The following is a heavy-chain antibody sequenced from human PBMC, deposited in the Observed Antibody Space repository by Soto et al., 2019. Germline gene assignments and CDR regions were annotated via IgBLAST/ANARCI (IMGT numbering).Heavy chain of an antibody. D-gene: IGHD2-2*01. CDR1: GYTFTNYS. CDR3: ARAGNCTSTTCLSGWLDP. V-gene: IGHV1-3*04. Sequence: QVQLVQSGAEVKKPGASVKVSCKASGYTFTNYSMHWVRQAPGQRLEWMGWINTDNGKTRDSQRFQDRVTLTRDTSANTAYMELSSLTSEDTAVYYCARAGNCTSTTCLSGWLDPWGPGTLVTVSS. CDR2: INTDNGKT. J-gene: IGHJ5*02.